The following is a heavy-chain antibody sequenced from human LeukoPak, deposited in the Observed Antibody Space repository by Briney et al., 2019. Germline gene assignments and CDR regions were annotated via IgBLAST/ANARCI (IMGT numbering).Heavy chain of an antibody. CDR3: ANAEYYDFWSGPSFYYCYGMDV. Sequence: GGSLRLSCAASGFSVSGNYMTWVRQAPGKGLEWVSAISGSGGSTYYADSVKGRFTISRDNSKNTLYLQMNSLRAEDTAVYYCANAEYYDFWSGPSFYYCYGMDVWGQGTTVTVSS. V-gene: IGHV3-23*01. CDR2: ISGSGGST. CDR1: GFSVSGNY. D-gene: IGHD3-3*01. J-gene: IGHJ6*02.